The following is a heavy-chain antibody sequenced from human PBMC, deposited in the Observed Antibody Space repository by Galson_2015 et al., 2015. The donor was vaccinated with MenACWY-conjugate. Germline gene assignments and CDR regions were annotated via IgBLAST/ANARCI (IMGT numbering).Heavy chain of an antibody. CDR2: IKQDGSEK. CDR1: GFTFSSYW. CDR3: ARLDYGDSPSFDY. J-gene: IGHJ4*02. Sequence: SLRLSCAASGFTFSSYWMSWVRQAPGKGLEWVANIKQDGSEKYYVDSVKGRFTISRDNAKNSLYLQMNSLRAEDTAVYYCARLDYGDSPSFDYWGQGALVTVSS. V-gene: IGHV3-7*03. D-gene: IGHD4-17*01.